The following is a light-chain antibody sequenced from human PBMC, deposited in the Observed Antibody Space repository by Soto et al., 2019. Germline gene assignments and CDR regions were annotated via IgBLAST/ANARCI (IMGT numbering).Light chain of an antibody. Sequence: EIVLTQSPATLSLSPGERVTLSCRTSQSVSKYFAWYQQKPGRAPRLLIYDASSRATGIPARFIGSGSGTDFPLPISSLEPEDFAIYYCQQRSNWPIPFGKGTRREIK. CDR2: DAS. CDR3: QQRSNWPIP. CDR1: QSVSKY. J-gene: IGKJ5*01. V-gene: IGKV3-11*01.